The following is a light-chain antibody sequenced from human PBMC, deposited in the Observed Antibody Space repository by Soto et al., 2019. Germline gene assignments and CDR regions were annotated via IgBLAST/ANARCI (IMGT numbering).Light chain of an antibody. J-gene: IGKJ4*01. CDR2: AAS. CDR3: QQSYSTPPF. CDR1: QSISSY. Sequence: DIQMTQSPSSLSASVGDRVTITCRASQSISSYLNWYQQKPGKAPKLLIYAASSLQSWVPSRFSVSGSGTDFTLTISSLQPEDFATYYCQQSYSTPPFFGGGTKVEIK. V-gene: IGKV1-39*01.